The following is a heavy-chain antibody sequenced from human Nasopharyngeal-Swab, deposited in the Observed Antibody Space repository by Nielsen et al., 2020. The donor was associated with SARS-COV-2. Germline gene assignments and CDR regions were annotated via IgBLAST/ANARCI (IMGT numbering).Heavy chain of an antibody. CDR3: ARDPKVGAPWYYYYGMDV. CDR1: GYTFTSYY. J-gene: IGHJ6*02. V-gene: IGHV1-46*01. CDR2: INPSGGST. Sequence: ASVKVSYKASGYTFTSYYMHWVRQAPGQGLEWMGIINPSGGSTSYAQKFQGRVTMTRDTSTSTVYMELSSLRSEDTAVYYCARDPKVGAPWYYYYGMDVWGQGTTVTVSS. D-gene: IGHD1-26*01.